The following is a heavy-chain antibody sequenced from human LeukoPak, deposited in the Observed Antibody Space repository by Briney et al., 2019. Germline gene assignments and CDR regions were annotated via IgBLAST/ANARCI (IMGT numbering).Heavy chain of an antibody. V-gene: IGHV3-21*01. J-gene: IGHJ6*02. CDR1: GFTFSSYT. CDR3: ARPQRKSYYYGMDV. CDR2: ISSSSSYI. Sequence: PGGSLRLSCAASGFTFSSYTMNWVRQAPGKGLEWVSSISSSSSYIYYADSVKGRFTISRDNAKNSLYLQMNSLRAEDTAVYYCARPQRKSYYYGMDVWGQGTTVTVSS.